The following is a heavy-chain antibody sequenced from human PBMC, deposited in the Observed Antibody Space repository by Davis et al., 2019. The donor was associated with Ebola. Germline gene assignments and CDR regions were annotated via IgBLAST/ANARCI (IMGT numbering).Heavy chain of an antibody. V-gene: IGHV5-51*01. CDR3: VRPRYSTRWPDAFQT. CDR1: GYTFTSHW. Sequence: KVSCKGLGYTFTSHWIGWVRQVPGKAPEWMGIIYPPDSRTTYSPTFQGQVTISADKSINIAYLYWSRLKASDTAIYYCVRPRYSTRWPDAFQTWGQGTMVTVSS. D-gene: IGHD2-8*01. J-gene: IGHJ3*02. CDR2: IYPPDSRT.